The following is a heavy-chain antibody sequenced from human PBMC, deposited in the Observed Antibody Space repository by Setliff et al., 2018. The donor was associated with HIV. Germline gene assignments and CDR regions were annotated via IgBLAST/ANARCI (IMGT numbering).Heavy chain of an antibody. CDR3: AATAMDYYFDY. J-gene: IGHJ4*02. CDR2: IYYSGST. CDR1: GDPITTGVYY. Sequence: SETLSLTCTVSGDPITTGVYYWGWIRQPPGKGLEWIGSIYYSGSTYYNPSLKSRVTISVDTSKNQFSLKLSSVTAADTAVYYCAATAMDYYFDYWGQGTLVTVSS. V-gene: IGHV4-39*01. D-gene: IGHD5-18*01.